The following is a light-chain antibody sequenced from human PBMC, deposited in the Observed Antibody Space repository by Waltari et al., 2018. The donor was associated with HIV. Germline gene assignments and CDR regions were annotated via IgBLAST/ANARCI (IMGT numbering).Light chain of an antibody. J-gene: IGKJ4*01. V-gene: IGKV1-9*01. Sequence: DIQLTQSPSFLSASVGDIVTITCRASRDIKSYWAWYQQRPGKAPILLMHASSTLESGVPSRCSGTGAGTEFTLTITSLQPEECATYFCQHLDSYPSFGAVTTVGLK. CDR2: ASS. CDR1: RDIKSY. CDR3: QHLDSYPS.